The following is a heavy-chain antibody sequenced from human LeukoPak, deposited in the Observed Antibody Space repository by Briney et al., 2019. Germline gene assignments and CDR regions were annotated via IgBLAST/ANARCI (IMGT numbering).Heavy chain of an antibody. V-gene: IGHV4-59*01. CDR2: IYYSGST. J-gene: IGHJ4*02. CDR3: AKTPTGTYYFDY. CDR1: GDSISSYY. Sequence: SETLSLTCTVSGDSISSYYWSWIRQPPGKGLEWIGHIYYSGSTNYNPSLKSRVTISLDTSKNQFSLKLSSVTAADTAVYYCAKTPTGTYYFDYWGQGTLVTVSS. D-gene: IGHD3-9*01.